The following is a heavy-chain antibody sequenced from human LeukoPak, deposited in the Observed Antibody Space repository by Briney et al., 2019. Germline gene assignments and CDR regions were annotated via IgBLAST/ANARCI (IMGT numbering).Heavy chain of an antibody. J-gene: IGHJ5*02. CDR3: ARAGWNGGGGFDP. Sequence: SETLSLTCAVYNGSFGGYYGSWIRQSPGKGLEWIGEVSHSGETNYNPSLRSRVTISVDTSKNHFSLNLSSVTAADTAVYNCARAGWNGGGGFDPWGQGTLVTVSS. D-gene: IGHD3-16*01. CDR1: NGSFGGYY. V-gene: IGHV4-34*01. CDR2: VSHSGET.